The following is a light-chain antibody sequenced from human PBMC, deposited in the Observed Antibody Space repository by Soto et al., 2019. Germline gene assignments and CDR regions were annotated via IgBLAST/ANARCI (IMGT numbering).Light chain of an antibody. CDR3: QSYEGAWV. CDR1: SGSIASNY. V-gene: IGLV6-57*04. Sequence: NFMLTQPHSVSESPGKTVTLSCTRSSGSIASNYVQWYQQRPGRAPTTVIYEDNQRPSGVPERFSGSIDSSSNSAALTISGLQTEDEADYYCQSYEGAWVFGGGTKLTVL. CDR2: EDN. J-gene: IGLJ3*02.